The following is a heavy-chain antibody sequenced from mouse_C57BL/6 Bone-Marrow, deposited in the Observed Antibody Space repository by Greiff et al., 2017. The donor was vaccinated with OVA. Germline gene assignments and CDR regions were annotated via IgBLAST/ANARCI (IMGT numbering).Heavy chain of an antibody. V-gene: IGHV2-5*01. CDR1: GFSLTSYG. J-gene: IGHJ2*01. CDR3: AKEERGRHPGY. D-gene: IGHD4-1*01. CDR2: IWRGGST. Sequence: VKLQESGPGLVQPSQSLSITCTVSGFSLTSYGVHWVRQSPGKGLEWLGVIWRGGSTDYNAAFMSRLSITKDNSKSQVFFKMHSLQADDTAIYYCAKEERGRHPGYWGQGTTLTVSS.